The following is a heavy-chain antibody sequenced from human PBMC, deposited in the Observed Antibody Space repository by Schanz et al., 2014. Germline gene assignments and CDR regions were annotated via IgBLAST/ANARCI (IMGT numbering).Heavy chain of an antibody. CDR3: ASPALAQGHMREYYFDY. CDR2: ISGSGAST. J-gene: IGHJ4*02. V-gene: IGHV3-23*01. CDR1: GVTFSSYA. Sequence: EVQLLESGGGFVQPGGSLRLSCVASGVTFSSYAMSWVRQAPGKGLEWVSAISGSGASTYYADSVKGRFTISRDNSKNTLYQQMNSLRGEDTAVYYWASPALAQGHMREYYFDYWGQGTLVTVSS. D-gene: IGHD5-18*01.